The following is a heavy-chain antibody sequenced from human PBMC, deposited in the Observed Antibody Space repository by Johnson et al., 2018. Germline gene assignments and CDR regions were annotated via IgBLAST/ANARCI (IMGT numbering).Heavy chain of an antibody. CDR2: ISGSGGST. J-gene: IGHJ6*03. V-gene: IGHV3-23*04. D-gene: IGHD2-2*01. Sequence: VQLVESGGGLIQTGGSLRLSCAASGFTFSSYAMSWVRQAPGKGLEWVSAISGSGGSTYYADSVTGGFPIPRANSKTTLYPQMNSRSAEDTAVYYFAKAPGDIVVVPAAMNYYYYMDVWGKGTTVTVSS. CDR1: GFTFSSYA. CDR3: AKAPGDIVVVPAAMNYYYYMDV.